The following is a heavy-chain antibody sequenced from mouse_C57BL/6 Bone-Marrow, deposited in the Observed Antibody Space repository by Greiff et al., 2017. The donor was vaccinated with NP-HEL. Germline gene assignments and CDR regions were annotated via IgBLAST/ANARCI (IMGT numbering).Heavy chain of an antibody. CDR3: VPLRVMDD. CDR2: INPGSGGT. Sequence: VQLQQSGAELVRPGTSVKVSCKASGYAFTNYLIEWVKQRPGQGLEWIGVINPGSGGTNYNEKFKGKATLTADKSSSTAYMQLSSLTSEESAVYFCVPLRVMDDWGQGTSVTVSS. CDR1: GYAFTNYL. J-gene: IGHJ4*01. V-gene: IGHV1-54*01.